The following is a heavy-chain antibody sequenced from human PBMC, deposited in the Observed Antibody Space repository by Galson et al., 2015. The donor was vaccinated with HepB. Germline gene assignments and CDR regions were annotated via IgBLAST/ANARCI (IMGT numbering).Heavy chain of an antibody. V-gene: IGHV3-30*04. CDR2: ISYDGSNK. CDR3: AREGAAGTFDY. J-gene: IGHJ4*02. Sequence: SLRLSCAASGFTFSSYAMHWVRQAPGKGLEWVTVISYDGSNKKYADSVKGRFTISRDNSKNTLYLQMNSLSAEDTAVYYCAREGAAGTFDYWGQGTLVTVSS. D-gene: IGHD6-13*01. CDR1: GFTFSSYA.